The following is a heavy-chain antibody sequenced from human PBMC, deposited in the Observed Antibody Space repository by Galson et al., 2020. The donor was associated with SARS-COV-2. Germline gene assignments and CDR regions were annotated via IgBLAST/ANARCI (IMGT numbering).Heavy chain of an antibody. D-gene: IGHD3-10*01. V-gene: IGHV3-30*18. J-gene: IGHJ3*02. CDR2: ISYEGSKK. Sequence: GGSLRLSCAASGFNFNNYGMHWVRQAPGKGLEWVAVISYEGSKKYYTDSVKGRFTISRDYSKNTLYLQMDSLRAEDTAMHYCAKQKTIFCFGEFSTNAFDIWGQGTMVAV. CDR1: GFNFNNYG. CDR3: AKQKTIFCFGEFSTNAFDI.